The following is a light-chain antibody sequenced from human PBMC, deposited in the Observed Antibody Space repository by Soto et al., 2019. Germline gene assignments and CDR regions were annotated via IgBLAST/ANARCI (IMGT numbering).Light chain of an antibody. CDR3: QQYDTYPRT. J-gene: IGKJ1*01. CDR1: QGIRNY. Sequence: DIQMTQSPSSVSASVGDRVTITCRASQGIRNYLAWFQQQPGKAPKSLIYASFRLQSGVPSRFSASASGTNFPLTIASLQPEDFATYYCQQYDTYPRTFGQGNKVEIK. CDR2: ASF. V-gene: IGKV1-16*01.